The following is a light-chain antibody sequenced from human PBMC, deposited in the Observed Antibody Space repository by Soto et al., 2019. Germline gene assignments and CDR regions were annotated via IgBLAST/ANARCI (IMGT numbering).Light chain of an antibody. CDR2: GAS. Sequence: EIVLTQSPATLSSFPGDRVTLSCRASQSVSSNLAWYHQKPGQPPRLLIYGASTRATGIPARFSGSGSGTDFTLTISSLEPEDFAVYYCQQRSNWPITFGQGTRLEIK. CDR1: QSVSSN. V-gene: IGKV3-11*01. CDR3: QQRSNWPIT. J-gene: IGKJ5*01.